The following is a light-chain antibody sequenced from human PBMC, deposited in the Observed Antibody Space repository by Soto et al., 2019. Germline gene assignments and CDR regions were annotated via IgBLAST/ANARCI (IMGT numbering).Light chain of an antibody. CDR3: GSYTINCSRV. CDR1: SRDVGAYDF. CDR2: DVS. Sequence: QSALTQPASVSGSPGQSITISCTGTSRDVGAYDFVSWYQQHPGKAPKLMIYDVSNRPSGVSTRFSGSKSGNTASLTISGLQAEDEADYYCGSYTINCSRVFGTGTKLTVL. J-gene: IGLJ1*01. V-gene: IGLV2-14*03.